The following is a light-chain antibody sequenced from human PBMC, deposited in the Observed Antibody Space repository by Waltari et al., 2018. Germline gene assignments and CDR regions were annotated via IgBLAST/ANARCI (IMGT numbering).Light chain of an antibody. CDR3: QSGDPDGTYVL. CDR2: EDR. CDR1: LLAKAY. J-gene: IGLJ2*01. V-gene: IGLV3-25*03. Sequence: SYELTQPPSVAASPGQTARITCSGRLLAKAYGFWYQKKPGQAPVLVIHEDRERPPGIPERFSGSSSGTRVTWTISGVQAEDEADYYCQSGDPDGTYVLFGGGTKLTVL.